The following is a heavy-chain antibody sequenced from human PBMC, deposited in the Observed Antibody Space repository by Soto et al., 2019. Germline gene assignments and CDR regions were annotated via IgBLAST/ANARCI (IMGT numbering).Heavy chain of an antibody. CDR2: INAGNGNT. J-gene: IGHJ4*02. V-gene: IGHV1-3*01. CDR3: ARTSGYYFYDY. CDR1: GYTFTSYA. D-gene: IGHD3-3*01. Sequence: QVQLVQSGAEVKKPGASVKVSCKTSGYTFTSYAMHWVRQAPGQRLEWMGWINAGNGNTKYSQKFQGRVTITRDTFASTAYMELSSLRSEDTAVYYCARTSGYYFYDYWGQGTLVTVSS.